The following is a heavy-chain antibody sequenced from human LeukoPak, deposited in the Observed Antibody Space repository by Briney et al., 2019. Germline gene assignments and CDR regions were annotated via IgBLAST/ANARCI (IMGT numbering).Heavy chain of an antibody. D-gene: IGHD5-18*01. Sequence: GGSLRLSCAASGFMFSSHGLHWVRQAPGRGLEWVAVILQDVSNKYYADSVKGRFTISRDNSKNTLDLQMNSLRGEDTGVYYCARADGYSSWFVHWGQGTLVTVSS. CDR2: ILQDVSNK. J-gene: IGHJ5*02. V-gene: IGHV3-30*03. CDR1: GFMFSSHG. CDR3: ARADGYSSWFVH.